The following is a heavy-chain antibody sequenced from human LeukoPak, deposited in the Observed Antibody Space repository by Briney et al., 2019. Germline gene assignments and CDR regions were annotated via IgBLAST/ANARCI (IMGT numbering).Heavy chain of an antibody. Sequence: SETLSLTCTVSGGSISSYYWSWIRQPPGKGLEWIGYIYYSGSTNYNPSLKSRVTISVDTSKNQFSLKVNSVIAADTAVYYCARSEDLQLWPHFDYWGQGTLVTVSS. V-gene: IGHV4-59*08. CDR3: ARSEDLQLWPHFDY. D-gene: IGHD5-18*01. CDR2: IYYSGST. J-gene: IGHJ4*02. CDR1: GGSISSYY.